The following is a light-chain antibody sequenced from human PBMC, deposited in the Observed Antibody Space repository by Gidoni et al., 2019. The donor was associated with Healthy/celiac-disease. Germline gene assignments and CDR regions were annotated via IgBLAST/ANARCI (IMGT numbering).Light chain of an antibody. CDR1: QGISSN. CDR3: QQYYSYPLT. Sequence: AIRLTQSPSSFSASTGDRVTITCRASQGISSNLPWYQQRPGKAPKLLIYAASTVQSGVPSRFSGSGSGTDFTLTISCLQSEDFATYYCQQYYSYPLTFGGGTRVEIK. CDR2: AAS. V-gene: IGKV1-8*01. J-gene: IGKJ4*01.